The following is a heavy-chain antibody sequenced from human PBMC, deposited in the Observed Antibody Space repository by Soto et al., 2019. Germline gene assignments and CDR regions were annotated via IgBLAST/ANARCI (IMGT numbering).Heavy chain of an antibody. D-gene: IGHD3-3*01. CDR2: ISSNGGTT. V-gene: IGHV3-64*02. CDR1: GFTFNTFT. CDR3: ARDRLRFLGGYFDY. J-gene: IGHJ4*01. Sequence: PGGSLRLSCAASGFTFNTFTMHWVRQAPGKGLEYVSAISSNGGTTYYADSVKGRFTVSRDNSKNTLFLQMDSLRAEDMAVYYCARDRLRFLGGYFDYWGQGSRVTVSS.